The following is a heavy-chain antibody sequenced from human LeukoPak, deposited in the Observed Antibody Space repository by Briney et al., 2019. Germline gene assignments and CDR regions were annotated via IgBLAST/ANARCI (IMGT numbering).Heavy chain of an antibody. CDR2: IIPIFGTA. CDR3: ARVGGAARSYFDY. CDR1: GGTFSSYA. V-gene: IGHV1-69*05. Sequence: SVKVSCKASGGTFSSYAISWVRQAPGQGLEWMGGIIPIFGTANYAQKFQGRVTITTDEPTSTAYMELSSPRSEDTAVYYCARVGGAARSYFDYWGQGTLVTVSS. J-gene: IGHJ4*02. D-gene: IGHD6-6*01.